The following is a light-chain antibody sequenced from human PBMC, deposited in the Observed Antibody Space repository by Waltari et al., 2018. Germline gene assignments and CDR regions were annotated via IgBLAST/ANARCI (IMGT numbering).Light chain of an antibody. CDR3: QQYNNWPLT. CDR2: SAS. CDR1: QSISSH. Sequence: ETVMTQSPATLSALPGERVTLSCGASQSISSHVAWYQQKPGQPPRLVIYSASSRATGVPVRFSGSGSGTDFTLTISNLQSEDCAVYYCQQYNNWPLTFGGGTKVEL. V-gene: IGKV3-15*01. J-gene: IGKJ4*01.